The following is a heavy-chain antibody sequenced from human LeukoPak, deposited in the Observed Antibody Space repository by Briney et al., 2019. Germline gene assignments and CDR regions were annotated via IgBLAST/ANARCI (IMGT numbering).Heavy chain of an antibody. J-gene: IGHJ5*02. V-gene: IGHV1-2*02. D-gene: IGHD6-13*01. CDR2: INPNSGGT. CDR3: ARETDSSSWYLAGWFDP. CDR1: GYTFTSYY. Sequence: ASVKVSCKASGYTFTSYYMHWVRQAPGQGLEWMGWINPNSGGTNYAQKFQGRVTMTRDTSISTAYMELSRLRSDDTAVYYCARETDSSSWYLAGWFDPWGQGTLVTVSS.